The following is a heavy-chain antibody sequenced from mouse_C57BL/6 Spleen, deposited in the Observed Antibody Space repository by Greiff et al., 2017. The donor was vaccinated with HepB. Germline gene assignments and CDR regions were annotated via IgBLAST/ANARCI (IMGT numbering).Heavy chain of an antibody. CDR1: GYTFTSYW. V-gene: IGHV1-61*01. J-gene: IGHJ2*01. CDR2: IYPSDSET. Sequence: QVQLKQPGAELVRPGSSVKLSCKASGYTFTSYWMDWVKQRPGQGLEWIGNIYPSDSETHYNQKFKDKATLTVDKSSSTAYMQLSSLTSEDSAVYYCARDYSKREYYFDYWGQGTTLTVSS. D-gene: IGHD2-5*01. CDR3: ARDYSKREYYFDY.